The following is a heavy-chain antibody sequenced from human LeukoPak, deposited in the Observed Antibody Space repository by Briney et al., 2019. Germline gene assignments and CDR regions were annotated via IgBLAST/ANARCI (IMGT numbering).Heavy chain of an antibody. CDR1: GFSFSSYG. V-gene: IGHV3-23*01. Sequence: GGSLRLSCAASGFSFSSYGMSWVRQAPGKGLEWVSAISGSGGSTYYADSVKGRFTISRDNSKNTLYLQMNSLRAEDTAVYYCAKASSGSYYSDYWGQGTLVTVSS. D-gene: IGHD1-26*01. CDR2: ISGSGGST. CDR3: AKASSGSYYSDY. J-gene: IGHJ4*02.